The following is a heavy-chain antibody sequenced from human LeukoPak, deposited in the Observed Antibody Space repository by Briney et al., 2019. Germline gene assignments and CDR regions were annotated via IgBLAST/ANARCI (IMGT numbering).Heavy chain of an antibody. CDR1: GYTFTSYG. D-gene: IGHD6-13*01. Sequence: ASVKVSCKASGYTFTSYGISWVRQAPGQGLEWMGWISAYNGNTNYAQKVQGRVTMTTDTSTSTAYMELRSLRSDDTAVYYCARGALARSSSSFDYWGQGTLVTVSS. CDR2: ISAYNGNT. J-gene: IGHJ4*02. CDR3: ARGALARSSSSFDY. V-gene: IGHV1-18*01.